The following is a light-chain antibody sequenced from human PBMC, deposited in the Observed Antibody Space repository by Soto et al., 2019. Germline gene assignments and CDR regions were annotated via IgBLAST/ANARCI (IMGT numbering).Light chain of an antibody. J-gene: IGKJ1*01. CDR1: QSISIY. CDR2: AAT. V-gene: IGKV1-39*01. Sequence: DIQMTQSPSSLSASVGDRVTITCRASQSISIYLNWYQQRPNKAPKLLIYAATSLQSGVPTRFSGSGSGTHFTLTISSLQPDDFATYYCQQYNSYPWTFGQGTKVDIK. CDR3: QQYNSYPWT.